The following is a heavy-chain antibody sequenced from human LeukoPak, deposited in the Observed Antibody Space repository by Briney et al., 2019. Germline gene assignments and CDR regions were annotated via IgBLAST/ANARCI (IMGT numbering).Heavy chain of an antibody. V-gene: IGHV4-59*01. J-gene: IGHJ6*03. D-gene: IGHD3-16*01. CDR1: GGSISSYY. CDR3: GRSPDLGYYYYMDV. Sequence: SETLSLTCSVSGGSISSYYWSWLRQPPGKGLEWIGYISYSGSTNYNPSLKSRVTISVDTSRNQFSLTLSFVPSADTAVYFFGRSPDLGYYYYMDVWGKGTTVTVSS. CDR2: ISYSGST.